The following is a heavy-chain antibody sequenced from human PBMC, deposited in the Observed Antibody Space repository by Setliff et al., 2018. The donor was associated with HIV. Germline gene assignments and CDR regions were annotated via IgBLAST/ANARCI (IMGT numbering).Heavy chain of an antibody. CDR1: GGSISSSSYH. V-gene: IGHV4-39*07. CDR2: IYYSGNT. CDR3: AKVDNGHCTSASCRDFDY. Sequence: SETLSLTCSVSGGSISSSSYHWAWIRQPQGKGLEWIGTIYYSGNTYYNPSLKSRLTISLDTSTNKFSLKLSSVTAEDTAVYYCAKVDNGHCTSASCRDFDYWGQGTLVTVSS. D-gene: IGHD2-2*03. J-gene: IGHJ4*02.